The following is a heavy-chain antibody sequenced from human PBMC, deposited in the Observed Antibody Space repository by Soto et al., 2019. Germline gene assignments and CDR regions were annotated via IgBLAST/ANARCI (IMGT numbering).Heavy chain of an antibody. V-gene: IGHV1-24*01. J-gene: IGHJ4*02. CDR1: GYTLTELS. D-gene: IGHD3-22*01. CDR3: ATEFGSSGYYVGLDY. Sequence: ASVKASCKVSGYTLTELSMHWVRQAPGKGLEWMGGFDPEDGETIYAQKFQGRVTMTEDTSTDTAYMELSSLRSEDTAVYYCATEFGSSGYYVGLDYWGQGTLVTVSS. CDR2: FDPEDGET.